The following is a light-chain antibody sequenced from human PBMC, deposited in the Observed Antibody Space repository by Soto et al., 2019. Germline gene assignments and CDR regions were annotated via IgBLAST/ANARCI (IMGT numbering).Light chain of an antibody. CDR3: QQYGRSPFT. CDR2: AVS. J-gene: IGKJ3*01. V-gene: IGKV3-20*01. Sequence: DIVLTQSPGTLSLSPGEGSTLSCRASQSLSNTYLAWYQQKPGQAPRLLIYAVSSRATGIPERFSGSGSGTDFTLTISRLEPEDFAVYYCQQYGRSPFTFGPGAKVDIK. CDR1: QSLSNTY.